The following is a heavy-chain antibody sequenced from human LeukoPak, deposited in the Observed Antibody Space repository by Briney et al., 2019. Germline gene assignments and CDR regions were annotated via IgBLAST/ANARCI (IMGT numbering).Heavy chain of an antibody. V-gene: IGHV1-69*05. J-gene: IGHJ1*01. Sequence: ASVKVSCKASGGTFSSYAISWVRQAPGQGLEWMGGIIPIFGTANYAQKFQFRVTMTTDTSTSTAYMELRSLTSDDTAVYYCARDKAVTTELTQYFHHWGQGTLVTVSS. CDR1: GGTFSSYA. CDR2: IIPIFGTA. D-gene: IGHD4-11*01. CDR3: ARDKAVTTELTQYFHH.